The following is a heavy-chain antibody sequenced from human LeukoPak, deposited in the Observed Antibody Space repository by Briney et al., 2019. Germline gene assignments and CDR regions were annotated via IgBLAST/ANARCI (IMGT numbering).Heavy chain of an antibody. CDR1: GFTFSSYA. CDR3: AEHYYDSSGHNLHLGY. D-gene: IGHD3-22*01. J-gene: IGHJ4*02. Sequence: GGSLRLSCAASGFTFSSYAMSWVRQAPGKGLEWVSAISGSGGSTYYADSVKGRLTISRDNSKNTLYLQMNSLRAEDTAVYYCAEHYYDSSGHNLHLGYWGQGTLVTVSS. CDR2: ISGSGGST. V-gene: IGHV3-23*01.